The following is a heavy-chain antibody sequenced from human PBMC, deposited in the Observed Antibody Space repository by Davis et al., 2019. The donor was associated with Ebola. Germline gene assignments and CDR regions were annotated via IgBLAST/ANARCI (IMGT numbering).Heavy chain of an antibody. J-gene: IGHJ4*02. Sequence: SETLSLTCTVSGGSISSSSSYWGWIRQPPGKGLEWIGEMDHSGNTNYNPSLKSRVTISIDTSKKQISLNLTSVTAADTAVYYCARGQSGSDYSLWQYWGQGTLVTVSS. V-gene: IGHV4-39*07. CDR3: ARGQSGSDYSLWQY. CDR2: MDHSGNT. D-gene: IGHD3-10*01. CDR1: GGSISSSSSY.